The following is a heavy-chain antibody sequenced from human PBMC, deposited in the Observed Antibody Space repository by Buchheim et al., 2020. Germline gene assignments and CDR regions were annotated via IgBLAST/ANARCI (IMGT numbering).Heavy chain of an antibody. V-gene: IGHV3-7*01. Sequence: EVQLVESGGGLVQPGGSLRLSCAASGFTFSSYWMSWVRQAPGKGLEWVANIKQDGSEKYYVDSVKGRFTISRDNAKNSLYLQMNSLRAEDTAVYYCAREKYGRSGDHGSYYYYYYMDVWGKGTT. J-gene: IGHJ6*03. CDR3: AREKYGRSGDHGSYYYYYYMDV. CDR2: IKQDGSEK. CDR1: GFTFSSYW. D-gene: IGHD2-21*02.